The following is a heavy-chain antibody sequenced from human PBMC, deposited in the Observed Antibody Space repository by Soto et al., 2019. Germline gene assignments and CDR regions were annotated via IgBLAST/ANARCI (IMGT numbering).Heavy chain of an antibody. CDR3: AAALHDYGDYVGFYFDY. V-gene: IGHV1-18*01. CDR1: GYTFTSYG. CDR2: ISAYNGNT. J-gene: IGHJ4*02. Sequence: ASVKVSCKASGYTFTSYGISWVRQAPGQGLEWMGWISAYNGNTNYAQKLQGRVTMTTDTSTSTAYMELRSLRSDDTAVYYCAAALHDYGDYVGFYFDYWGQGTLVTVSS. D-gene: IGHD4-17*01.